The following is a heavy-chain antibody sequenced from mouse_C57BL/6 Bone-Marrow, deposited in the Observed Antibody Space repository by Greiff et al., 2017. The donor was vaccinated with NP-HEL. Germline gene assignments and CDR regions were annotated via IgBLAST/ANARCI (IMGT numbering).Heavy chain of an antibody. Sequence: VQLQQSGAELVKPGASVKVSCKASGYTFTSYWMHWVKQRPGQGLEWIGRIHPSDSDTNYNQKFKGKATLTVDKSSSTAYMQLSSLTSEDSAVYYCAIESTVVATDAYWGQGTLVTVSA. CDR1: GYTFTSYW. V-gene: IGHV1-74*01. J-gene: IGHJ3*01. CDR2: IHPSDSDT. CDR3: AIESTVVATDAY. D-gene: IGHD1-1*01.